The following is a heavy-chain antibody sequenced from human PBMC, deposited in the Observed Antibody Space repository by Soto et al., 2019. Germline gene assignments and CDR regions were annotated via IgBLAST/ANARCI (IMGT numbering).Heavy chain of an antibody. V-gene: IGHV1-46*01. CDR2: INPNGGST. D-gene: IGHD2-21*01. Sequence: QVRLVQSGAEVKKPGVSVKVTCKASGYIFTNYYIHRVRQAPGQGLEWMAIINPNGGSTNCAQESQGRITLTRDTSTSTVYMDLSSLTSEDTAVYYCARGLYSGDKWGQGTLVTVPS. CDR3: ARGLYSGDK. CDR1: GYIFTNYY. J-gene: IGHJ4*02.